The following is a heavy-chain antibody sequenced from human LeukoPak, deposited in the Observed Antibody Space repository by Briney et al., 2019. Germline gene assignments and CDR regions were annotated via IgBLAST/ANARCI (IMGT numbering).Heavy chain of an antibody. CDR3: ASRDGYCSSTSCYTGDAFDI. CDR1: GGSISSSGYY. CDR2: IYYSGST. Sequence: SETLSLTCTVSGGSISSSGYYWGWIRQPPGKGLEWIGSIYYSGSTYYNPSLKSRVTISVDTSKNQFSLKLSSVTAADTAVYYCASRDGYCSSTSCYTGDAFDIWGQGTMVTVSS. D-gene: IGHD2-2*02. J-gene: IGHJ3*02. V-gene: IGHV4-39*01.